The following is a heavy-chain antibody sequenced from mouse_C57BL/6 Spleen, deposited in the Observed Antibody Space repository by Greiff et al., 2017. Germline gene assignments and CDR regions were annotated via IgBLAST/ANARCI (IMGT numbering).Heavy chain of an antibody. Sequence: QVQLQQSGPELVKPGASVKISCKASGYAFSSSWMNWVKQRPGKGLEGIGRIYPGDGDTNYNGKFKGKATLTADKSSSTAYMQLSSLTSEDSAVYFCAIKTVVAHYAMDYWGQGTSVTVSS. J-gene: IGHJ4*01. CDR2: IYPGDGDT. D-gene: IGHD1-1*01. CDR3: AIKTVVAHYAMDY. V-gene: IGHV1-82*01. CDR1: GYAFSSSW.